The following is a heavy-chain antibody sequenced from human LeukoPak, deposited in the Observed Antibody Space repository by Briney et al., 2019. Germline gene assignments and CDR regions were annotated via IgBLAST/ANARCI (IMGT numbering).Heavy chain of an antibody. D-gene: IGHD3-22*01. CDR3: ARGRQDVTMIVVVMTAVSYYLDV. V-gene: IGHV4-34*01. J-gene: IGHJ6*03. CDR2: MNPSGST. CDR1: GGSFSGYY. Sequence: SDTLSLTCAVYGGSFSGYYWTWIRQTPGKGLEGIGEMNPSGSTNYNPSLKSRVTISVDTSKNQFSLKLSSVTAADTAVYYCARGRQDVTMIVVVMTAVSYYLDVWGKGTTVTVS.